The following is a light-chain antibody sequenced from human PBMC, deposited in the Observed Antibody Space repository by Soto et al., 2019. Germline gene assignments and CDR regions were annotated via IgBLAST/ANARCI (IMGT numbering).Light chain of an antibody. CDR2: GAS. CDR3: QQYGSSGT. J-gene: IGKJ1*01. Sequence: EIVLTQSPGTLALSPGERATLSCRASQSVDDNFLAWYQQKSGQAPRLLIYGASIRATGISDRFSGSGSGTDFTLTISRLEPEDFAVYYCQQYGSSGTFGQGTKVDIK. V-gene: IGKV3-20*01. CDR1: QSVDDNF.